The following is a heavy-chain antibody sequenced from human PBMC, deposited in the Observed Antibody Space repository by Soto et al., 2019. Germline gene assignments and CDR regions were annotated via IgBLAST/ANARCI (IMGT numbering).Heavy chain of an antibody. V-gene: IGHV1-2*04. CDR3: ARDLSPYSSSWYNY. Sequence: ASVKVSCKASGYTFTGYYMHWVRQAPGQGLEWMGWINPNSGGTNYAQKFQGWVTMTRNTSISTAYMELSSLRSEDTAVYYCARDLSPYSSSWYNYWGQGTLVTVSS. D-gene: IGHD6-13*01. J-gene: IGHJ4*02. CDR1: GYTFTGYY. CDR2: INPNSGGT.